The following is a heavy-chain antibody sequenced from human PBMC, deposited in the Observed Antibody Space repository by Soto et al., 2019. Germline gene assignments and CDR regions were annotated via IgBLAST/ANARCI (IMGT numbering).Heavy chain of an antibody. CDR2: ISGSGGST. Sequence: EVQLLESGGGLVQPGGSLRLSCAASGFTFSSYAMSWVRQAPGKGLEWVSAISGSGGSTYYADSVKGRFTISRDNSKNTLYLQMNSLRADDTAVYYCANDLPSGYSYGLVYDYWGQGTLVTVSS. D-gene: IGHD5-18*01. CDR1: GFTFSSYA. J-gene: IGHJ4*02. V-gene: IGHV3-23*01. CDR3: ANDLPSGYSYGLVYDY.